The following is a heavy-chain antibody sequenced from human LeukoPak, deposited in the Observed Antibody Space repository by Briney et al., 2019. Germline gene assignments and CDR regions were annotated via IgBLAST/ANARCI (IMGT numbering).Heavy chain of an antibody. D-gene: IGHD1-26*01. J-gene: IGHJ4*02. CDR2: IYYSGST. V-gene: IGHV4-30-4*08. Sequence: SETLSLTCIVSGGSISSGDYYWNWIRQPPGKGLEWIGYIYYSGSTYYNPSLKSRLTISVDTSKHQFSLSLSSVTAAHTAVYHGARVAVVAAGPGSFDYWGQETLVPVSS. CDR3: ARVAVVAAGPGSFDY. CDR1: GGSISSGDYY.